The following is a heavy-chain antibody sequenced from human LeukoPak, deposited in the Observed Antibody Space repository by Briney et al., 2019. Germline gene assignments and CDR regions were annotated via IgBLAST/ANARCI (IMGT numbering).Heavy chain of an antibody. V-gene: IGHV1-69*05. Sequence: SVKVSCKASGGTLSSYAISWVRQAPGQGLEWMGRIIPIFGTANYAQKFQGRVTITTDESTSTAYMELSSLRSEDTAVYYCARGRYYYDSSGYTQHLYYFDYWGQGTLVTVSS. D-gene: IGHD3-22*01. CDR3: ARGRYYYDSSGYTQHLYYFDY. CDR2: IIPIFGTA. J-gene: IGHJ4*02. CDR1: GGTLSSYA.